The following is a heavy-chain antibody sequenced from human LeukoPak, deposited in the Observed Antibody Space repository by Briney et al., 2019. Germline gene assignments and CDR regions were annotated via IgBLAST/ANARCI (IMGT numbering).Heavy chain of an antibody. D-gene: IGHD3-22*01. CDR1: GYTFTGYY. CDR3: AREGYYDSSGYYY. J-gene: IGHJ4*02. Sequence: GASVKVSCKASGYTFTGYYMHWVRQAPGQGLEWMGWINPNSGGTNYAQKFQGRVTMTRDTSISTAYMELSRLRSGDTAVYYCAREGYYDSSGYYYWGRGTLVTVSS. CDR2: INPNSGGT. V-gene: IGHV1-2*02.